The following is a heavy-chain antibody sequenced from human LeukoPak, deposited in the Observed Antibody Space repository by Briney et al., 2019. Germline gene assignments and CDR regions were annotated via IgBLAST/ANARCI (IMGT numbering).Heavy chain of an antibody. D-gene: IGHD3-9*01. CDR2: INPSGGST. CDR3: ARSHYDILAGYSKNHRFDP. V-gene: IGHV1-46*01. CDR1: GYTVTSYY. J-gene: IGHJ5*02. Sequence: GASVKVSCKASGYTVTSYYMHWVRQAPGQGLEWMGIINPSGGSTSYAQKFQGRVTMTRDTSTSTVYMELSSLRSEDTAVYYCARSHYDILAGYSKNHRFDPWGQGTLVTVSS.